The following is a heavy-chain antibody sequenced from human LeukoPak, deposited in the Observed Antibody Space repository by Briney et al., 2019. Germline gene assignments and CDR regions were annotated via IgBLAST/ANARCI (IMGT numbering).Heavy chain of an antibody. J-gene: IGHJ6*04. Sequence: PGGSLRLSCAASGFTFSSYWMHWVRQAPGKGLVWVSRISSDGSSTSYADSVKGRFTISRDNAKNTLYLQMNSLRAEDTAVYYCAVLRYFDLDVWGKGTTVTVSS. D-gene: IGHD3-9*01. CDR1: GFTFSSYW. V-gene: IGHV3-74*01. CDR2: ISSDGSST. CDR3: AVLRYFDLDV.